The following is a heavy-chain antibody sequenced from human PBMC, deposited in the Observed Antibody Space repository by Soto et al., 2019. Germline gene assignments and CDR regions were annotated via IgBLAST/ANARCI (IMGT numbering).Heavy chain of an antibody. CDR2: INVGNGNT. D-gene: IGHD1-1*01. J-gene: IGHJ3*02. CDR1: GYTFTDYA. CDR3: ARVPLNWNEGAFDI. Sequence: QVQFVQSGAEVKKPGASVKVSCKASGYTFTDYAIHWVRQAPGQSHEWMGWINVGNGNTKYSQNFQDRIAVTRDISATTAYMELSSLRSEDTAMYYCARVPLNWNEGAFDIWGQGTVVTVSS. V-gene: IGHV1-3*01.